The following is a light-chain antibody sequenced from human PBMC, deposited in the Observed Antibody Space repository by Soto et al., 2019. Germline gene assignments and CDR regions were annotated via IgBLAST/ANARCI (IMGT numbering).Light chain of an antibody. Sequence: QSAVTQPPSVSGTPGQRVTIFCSGRRSNIGSNLVYWYQQLPGTAPKLLIFSNDQRPSGVPDRFSGSGSGTSASLAISGLRSEDEGDYYCAAWDDSLSGVVFGGGTKLTVL. CDR3: AAWDDSLSGVV. V-gene: IGLV1-47*02. CDR1: RSNIGSNL. CDR2: SND. J-gene: IGLJ2*01.